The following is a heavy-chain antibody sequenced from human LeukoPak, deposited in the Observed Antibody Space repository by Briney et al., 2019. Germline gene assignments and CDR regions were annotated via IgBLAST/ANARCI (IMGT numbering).Heavy chain of an antibody. V-gene: IGHV3-23*01. CDR3: AKAYGYSNRGIDY. D-gene: IGHD6-13*01. J-gene: IGHJ4*02. Sequence: PGASLRLSCAASGSTFSSYAMSWVRPAPGKGLEWVSGISAGGGSTYYADSVKGRFTISRDDSKNTLYLQMNSLRVDDTAVYYCAKAYGYSNRGIDYWGQGTLVTVSS. CDR2: ISAGGGST. CDR1: GSTFSSYA.